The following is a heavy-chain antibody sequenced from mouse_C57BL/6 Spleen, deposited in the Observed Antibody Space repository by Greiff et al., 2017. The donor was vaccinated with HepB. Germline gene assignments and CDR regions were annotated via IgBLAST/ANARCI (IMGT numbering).Heavy chain of an antibody. CDR2: IDPSDSYT. Sequence: QVQLQQPGAELVMPGASVKLSCKASGYTFTSYWMPWVKQRPGQGLEWIGEIDPSDSYTNYNQKFKGKSTLTVDKSSSTAYMQLSSLTSEDSAVYYCARDYGYDAWFAYWGQGTLVTVSA. CDR3: ARDYGYDAWFAY. CDR1: GYTFTSYW. V-gene: IGHV1-69*01. D-gene: IGHD2-2*01. J-gene: IGHJ3*01.